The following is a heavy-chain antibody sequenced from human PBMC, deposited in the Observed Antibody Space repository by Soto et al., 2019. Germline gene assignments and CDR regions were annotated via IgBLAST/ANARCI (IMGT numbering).Heavy chain of an antibody. CDR3: AREVYVWGSYRYARDAFDI. Sequence: SETLSLTCAVYGGSISDYYWSWIRHPPGKGLEWIGEIDHSGTTNYNPSLKSRATISVDTSKKQFSLKLSSVTAADTAAYYCAREVYVWGSYRYARDAFDIRGRGTVVTVSS. CDR2: IDHSGTT. D-gene: IGHD3-16*02. CDR1: GGSISDYY. J-gene: IGHJ3*02. V-gene: IGHV4-34*01.